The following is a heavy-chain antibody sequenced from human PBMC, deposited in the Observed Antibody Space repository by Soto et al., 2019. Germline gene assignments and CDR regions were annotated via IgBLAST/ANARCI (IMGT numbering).Heavy chain of an antibody. V-gene: IGHV3-48*01. D-gene: IGHD5-12*01. CDR2: ISSISSTI. Sequence: EVQLVESGGGLVQPGGSLRLSCVASGSTFSTSSMNWVRQAPGKGLEWVSYISSISSTIYYGDSVKGRFTISRDNAKNSLYLQMNSLRPEDTAVYFCASGYGPVDYWGQGTLVTVS. CDR3: ASGYGPVDY. CDR1: GSTFSTSS. J-gene: IGHJ4*02.